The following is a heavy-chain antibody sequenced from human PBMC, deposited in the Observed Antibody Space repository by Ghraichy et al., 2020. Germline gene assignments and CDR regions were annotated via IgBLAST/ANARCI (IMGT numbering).Heavy chain of an antibody. Sequence: ASVKVSCKASGYSFTDFAMHWVRQAPGQRLEWMGWINPVNGNTKHSQKFQGRVTITRDTSASTASMELTSLTSEDTAMYYCASGASHMILGELHYFAMDAWGQGTRVTVSS. V-gene: IGHV1-3*01. CDR3: ASGASHMILGELHYFAMDA. J-gene: IGHJ6*02. CDR2: INPVNGNT. CDR1: GYSFTDFA. D-gene: IGHD3/OR15-3a*01.